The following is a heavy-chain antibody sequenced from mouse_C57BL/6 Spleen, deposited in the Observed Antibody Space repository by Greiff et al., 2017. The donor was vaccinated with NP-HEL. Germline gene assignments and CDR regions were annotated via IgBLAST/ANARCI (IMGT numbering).Heavy chain of an antibody. V-gene: IGHV1-15*01. CDR2: IDPETGGT. CDR3: TRQGMDY. CDR1: GYTFTDYE. Sequence: VQLQESGAELVRPGASVTLSCKASGYTFTDYEMHWVKQTPVHGLEWIGAIDPETGGTAYNQKFKGKAILTADKSSSTAYMELRSLTSEDSAVYYCTRQGMDYWGQGTSVTVSS. J-gene: IGHJ4*01.